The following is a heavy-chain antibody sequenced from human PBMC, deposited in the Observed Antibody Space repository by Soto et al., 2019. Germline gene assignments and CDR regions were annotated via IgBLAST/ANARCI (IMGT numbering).Heavy chain of an antibody. J-gene: IGHJ4*02. CDR2: IWYDGSNK. CDR3: ARDRPNDY. V-gene: IGHV3-33*01. CDR1: GFTFSSYG. Sequence: QVQLVESGGGVVQPGRSLRLSCAASGFTFSSYGMHWVRQAPGKGLEWVAVIWYDGSNKYYADSVKGRFTISRDKSKIAVYLQMNSLRAEDTAVYYCARDRPNDYGGQGALVTVSS.